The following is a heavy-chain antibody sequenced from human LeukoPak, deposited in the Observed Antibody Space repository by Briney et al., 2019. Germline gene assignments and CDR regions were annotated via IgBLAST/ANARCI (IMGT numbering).Heavy chain of an antibody. D-gene: IGHD3-10*01. CDR2: ISGSGGST. CDR3: AKHINNYYGSGSPYLFDS. J-gene: IGHJ4*02. CDR1: VFTFSSYA. V-gene: IGHV3-23*01. Sequence: PGVSLRLSCAASVFTFSSYAMSWPPQAPGKGLECVTGISGSGGSTYYADYVNGRFTISSDNNNPTLYLQMNSLRAKDTAVYYCAKHINNYYGSGSPYLFDSWGWGTVVIVSA.